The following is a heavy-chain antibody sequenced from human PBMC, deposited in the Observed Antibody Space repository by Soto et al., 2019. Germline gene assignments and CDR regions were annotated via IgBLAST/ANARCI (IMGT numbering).Heavy chain of an antibody. CDR2: INHSGST. J-gene: IGHJ5*02. D-gene: IGHD2-2*01. CDR1: GGSFSGYY. V-gene: IGHV4-34*01. Sequence: SETLSLTCAVYGGSFSGYYWSWIRQPPGKGLEWIGEINHSGSTNYNPSLKSRVTISVDTSKNQFSLKLSSVTAADTAVYYCARGLRYCSSTSCYRSDWFDPGGQGTLVTVSS. CDR3: ARGLRYCSSTSCYRSDWFDP.